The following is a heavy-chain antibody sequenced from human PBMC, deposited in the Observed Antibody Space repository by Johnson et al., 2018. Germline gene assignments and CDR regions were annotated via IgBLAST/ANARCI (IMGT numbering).Heavy chain of an antibody. CDR3: ARDPGGYLSSWYWYYYFGMDV. CDR2: ISSSSSTT. V-gene: IGHV3-48*02. Sequence: VQLVQSGGGLVQPGGSLRLSCAASGFTFSSYSMNWVRQAPGKGLEWVSYISSSSSTTHYADSVKGRFTISRDNAKNSLYLQMNSLRDEDTAVYYCARDPGGYLSSWYWYYYFGMDVWGQGTTVTVSS. D-gene: IGHD6-13*01. CDR1: GFTFSSYS. J-gene: IGHJ6*02.